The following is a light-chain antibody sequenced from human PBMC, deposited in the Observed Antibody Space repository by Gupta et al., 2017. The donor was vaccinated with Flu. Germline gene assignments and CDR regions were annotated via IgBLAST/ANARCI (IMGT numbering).Light chain of an antibody. V-gene: IGKV3-15*01. CDR3: QQERDWPLT. CDR2: GVS. J-gene: IGKJ4*01. Sequence: EIVMTQSPATLSVSPGERVTLCCRASQSFTGNLAWYQQKRGQAPRLLISGVSTRATGVPARFSGSGSGTEFTLTISSRQSEDFAVYYCQQERDWPLTFGGGTXVDIK. CDR1: QSFTGN.